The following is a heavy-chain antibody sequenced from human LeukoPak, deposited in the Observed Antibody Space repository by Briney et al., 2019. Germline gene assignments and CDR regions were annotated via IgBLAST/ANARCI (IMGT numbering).Heavy chain of an antibody. CDR3: ARHHYYFDH. CDR1: GFTFSSYG. CDR2: IWYDGSDK. J-gene: IGHJ4*02. Sequence: GRSLRLSCAASGFTFSSYGVHWVRQAPGKGLEWVAVIWYDGSDKYYADSVKGRFTISRDNSKNTLYLQMNSLRADDTAVYYCARHHYYFDHWGQGTLVTVSS. V-gene: IGHV3-33*01.